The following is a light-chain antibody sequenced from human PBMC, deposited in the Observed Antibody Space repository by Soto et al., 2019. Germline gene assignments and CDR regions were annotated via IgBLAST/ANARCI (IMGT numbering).Light chain of an antibody. CDR1: SSDVGSYNL. V-gene: IGLV2-23*02. CDR2: EVT. J-gene: IGLJ1*01. CDR3: WSYAGSSTFFYV. Sequence: QSALTQSASVSGSPGQPITISCTGTSSDVGSYNLVSWYQQHPGKAPKLMIYEVTKRPSGVSNRFSGSKSGNTASLTISGLQAEDEADYYCWSYAGSSTFFYVFGSGTKVTVL.